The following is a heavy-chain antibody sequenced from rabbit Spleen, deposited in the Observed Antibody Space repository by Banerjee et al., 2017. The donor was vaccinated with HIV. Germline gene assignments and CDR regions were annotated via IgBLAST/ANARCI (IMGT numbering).Heavy chain of an antibody. Sequence: QSLEESGGDLVKPGASLTLTCTASGFSSSSTYYMCWVRQPPGKGLEWIGCIYPGSSGTTYYASWAKGRFTISKTSSTTVTLQMTSLTAADTATYFCARDTGTSFSSYGMDLWGPGTLVTVS. J-gene: IGHJ6*01. CDR2: IYPGSSGTT. D-gene: IGHD8-1*01. V-gene: IGHV1S40*01. CDR3: ARDTGTSFSSYGMDL. CDR1: GFSSSSTYY.